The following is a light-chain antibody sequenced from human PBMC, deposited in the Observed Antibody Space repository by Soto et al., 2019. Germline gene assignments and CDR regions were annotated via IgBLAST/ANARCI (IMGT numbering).Light chain of an antibody. CDR1: HSVATN. V-gene: IGKV3-15*01. CDR2: GAS. CDR3: QQYNDWPPPGT. J-gene: IGKJ1*01. Sequence: ILVTQSPATLSVSPGERVTLSCTTSHSVATNLAWYQQKPGQSPRRLIFGASTRANGVPDRFSGSGSETEFTLTITTLQSEDFAVYFCQQYNDWPPPGTFSQGTRVEI.